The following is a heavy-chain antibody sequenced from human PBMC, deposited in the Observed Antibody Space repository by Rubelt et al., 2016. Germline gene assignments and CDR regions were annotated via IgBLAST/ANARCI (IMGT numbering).Heavy chain of an antibody. D-gene: IGHD4-17*01. Sequence: QVHLQESGPGLVKPSETLSLICSVSGSSISSGYYWGWIRQPPGKGLEWVGSISHSGATYYNPSLMSRVTLSIDTPKNQFSLKLSSVTAADTAVYYCARDGADYGDDDFAYWGQGTLVTVSS. J-gene: IGHJ4*02. CDR1: GSSISSGYY. CDR3: ARDGADYGDDDFAY. V-gene: IGHV4-38-2*02. CDR2: ISHSGAT.